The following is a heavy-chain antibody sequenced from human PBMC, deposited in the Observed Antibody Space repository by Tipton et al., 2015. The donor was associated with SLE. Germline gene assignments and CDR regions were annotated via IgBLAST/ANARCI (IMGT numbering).Heavy chain of an antibody. V-gene: IGHV4-39*01. Sequence: TLSLTCTVSGGSISSSSYYWGWIRQPPGKGLEWIGSIYYSGSTYYNPSLKSRVTISVDTSKNQFSLKLSSVTAADTAVYYCARHPFSSSWTGMGMDVWGQGTTVTVSS. J-gene: IGHJ6*02. CDR2: IYYSGST. CDR3: ARHPFSSSWTGMGMDV. D-gene: IGHD6-13*01. CDR1: GGSISSSSYY.